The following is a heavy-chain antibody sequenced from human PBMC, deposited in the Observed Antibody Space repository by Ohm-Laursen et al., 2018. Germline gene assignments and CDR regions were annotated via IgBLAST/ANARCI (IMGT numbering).Heavy chain of an antibody. J-gene: IGHJ4*02. Sequence: TLSLTCTVSGASISSEYWTWIRQPPGKGLEWIGYIYYRGTTNYNPSLKSRVTISVDTSKNQFSLRLSSVTAADTAVYYCARDVFGEDGVDYWGQGTLVTVSS. CDR3: ARDVFGEDGVDY. D-gene: IGHD3-10*02. V-gene: IGHV4-59*01. CDR1: GASISSEY. CDR2: IYYRGTT.